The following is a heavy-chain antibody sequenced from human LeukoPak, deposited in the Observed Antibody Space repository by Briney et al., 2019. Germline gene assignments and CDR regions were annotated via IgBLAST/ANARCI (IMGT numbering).Heavy chain of an antibody. D-gene: IGHD3-22*01. J-gene: IGHJ4*02. CDR1: GYTFTNYW. CDR2: INPADSNT. Sequence: GESLKISCKGSGYTFTNYWIGWVRQMPGRGLEWMGTINPADSNTRYSPSLQGQVTISADKSISTAYLQWSSLKASDTAMYYCARLAWDDSSGYYGDYWGQGTLVTVSS. CDR3: ARLAWDDSSGYYGDY. V-gene: IGHV5-51*01.